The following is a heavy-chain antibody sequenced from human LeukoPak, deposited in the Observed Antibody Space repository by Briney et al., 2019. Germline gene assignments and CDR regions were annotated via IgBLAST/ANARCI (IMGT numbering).Heavy chain of an antibody. CDR2: IYTSGST. CDR3: ARELYPGSVRIAVAGKEVGYYYMDV. Sequence: SETLSLTCTVSDGSISSYYWSWIRQPAGKGLEWIGRIYTSGSTNYNPSLKSRVSMSVDTSKNQFSLKLSSVTAADTAVYYCARELYPGSVRIAVAGKEVGYYYMDVWGKGTTVTVSS. J-gene: IGHJ6*03. CDR1: DGSISSYY. D-gene: IGHD6-19*01. V-gene: IGHV4-4*07.